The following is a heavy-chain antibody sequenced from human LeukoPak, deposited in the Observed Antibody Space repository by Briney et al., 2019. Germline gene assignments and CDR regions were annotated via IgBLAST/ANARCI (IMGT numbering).Heavy chain of an antibody. Sequence: PSETLSLTCTVSGGSISSSSYYWGWIRQPPGKGPEWIGSIYYSGSTYYNPSLKSRVTISVDTSKNQFSLKLSSVTAADTAVYYCATVTTLYYYYYMDVWGKGTTVTVSS. CDR3: ATVTTLYYYYYMDV. J-gene: IGHJ6*03. CDR1: GGSISSSSYY. CDR2: IYYSGST. V-gene: IGHV4-39*01. D-gene: IGHD4-17*01.